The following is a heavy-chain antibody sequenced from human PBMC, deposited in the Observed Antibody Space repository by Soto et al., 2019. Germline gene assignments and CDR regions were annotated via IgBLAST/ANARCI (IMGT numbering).Heavy chain of an antibody. CDR1: GFAFSNYW. CDR2: MNSDGTST. D-gene: IGHD4-17*01. CDR3: TKSRDADYEQRDDAFDI. V-gene: IGHV3-74*01. J-gene: IGHJ3*02. Sequence: EVQLVESGGGLVQPGGSLRLSCAASGFAFSNYWIHWVRQAPGKGLVWVSRMNSDGTSTSYAHSVRGGFTTSRDNAKNTVYLRMNSLSVGGTAVYYWTKSRDADYEQRDDAFDIWGQGTMVSVSS.